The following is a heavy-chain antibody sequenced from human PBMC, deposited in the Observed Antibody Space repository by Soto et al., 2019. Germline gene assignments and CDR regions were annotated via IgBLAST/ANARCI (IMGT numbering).Heavy chain of an antibody. CDR2: ISAYNGNT. CDR3: AGEERGGFLSSSSFRAFDI. V-gene: IGHV1-18*01. CDR1: GYTFTSYG. D-gene: IGHD6-6*01. J-gene: IGHJ3*02. Sequence: ASVKVSCKASGYTFTSYGISWVRQAPGQGLEWMGWISAYNGNTNYAQKLQGRVTMTTETSTSTAYMELRRLRSDDTAVYYCAGEERGGFLSSSSFRAFDIWGQGTMVTVSS.